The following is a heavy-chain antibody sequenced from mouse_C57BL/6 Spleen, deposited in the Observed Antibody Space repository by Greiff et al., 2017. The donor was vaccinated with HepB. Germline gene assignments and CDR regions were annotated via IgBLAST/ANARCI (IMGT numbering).Heavy chain of an antibody. CDR3: ARHEIVATDWYFDV. CDR1: GFTFSSYG. CDR2: ISSGGSYT. V-gene: IGHV5-6*01. D-gene: IGHD1-1*01. J-gene: IGHJ1*03. Sequence: VQLQQSGGDLVKPGGSLKLSCAASGFTFSSYGMSWVRQTPDKRLEWVATISSGGSYTYYPDSVKGRFTISRDNAKNTLYLQMSSLKSEDTAMYYCARHEIVATDWYFDVWGTGTTVTVSS.